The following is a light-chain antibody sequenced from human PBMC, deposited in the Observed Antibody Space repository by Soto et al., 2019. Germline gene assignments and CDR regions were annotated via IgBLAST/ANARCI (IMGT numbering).Light chain of an antibody. CDR1: QSVSSSY. Sequence: EIVLTQSPGTLSLSPGESTTLSCRASQSVSSSYLSWYQQKPGQAPRLLIYGASRRATGIPDRFRGSGSGTDFTLTISRLEPEDIAVYYCQQYGSSPLTFGQGTKVEI. V-gene: IGKV3-20*01. CDR2: GAS. CDR3: QQYGSSPLT. J-gene: IGKJ1*01.